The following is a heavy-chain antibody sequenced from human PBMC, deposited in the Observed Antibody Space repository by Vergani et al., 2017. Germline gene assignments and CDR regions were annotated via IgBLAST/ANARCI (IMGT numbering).Heavy chain of an antibody. Sequence: QVQLVEFGGGLVKPGGSLRLSCAVSGFSFSDHYMTWIRQAPGKGVEWVSYISNSGNTIEYPDAVKGRFSISRDNAKNSLFLQMDNLRAEDTAVYYCARYHRDYNNYPETFDIWGQGSMVAVSS. V-gene: IGHV3-11*01. CDR2: ISNSGNTI. J-gene: IGHJ3*02. D-gene: IGHD5-24*01. CDR1: GFSFSDHY. CDR3: ARYHRDYNNYPETFDI.